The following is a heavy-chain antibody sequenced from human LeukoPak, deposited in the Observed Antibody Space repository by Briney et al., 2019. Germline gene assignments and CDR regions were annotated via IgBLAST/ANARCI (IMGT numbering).Heavy chain of an antibody. D-gene: IGHD2-15*01. CDR2: IYTSGST. J-gene: IGHJ4*02. Sequence: SETLSLTCTVSGGSISSGSYCWSWIRQPAGKGLEWIGRIYTSGSTNYNPSLKSRVTISVDTSKNQFSLKLSSVTAADTAVYYCARGFDGGVAPARLDYWGQGTLVTVSS. CDR1: GGSISSGSYC. V-gene: IGHV4-61*02. CDR3: ARGFDGGVAPARLDY.